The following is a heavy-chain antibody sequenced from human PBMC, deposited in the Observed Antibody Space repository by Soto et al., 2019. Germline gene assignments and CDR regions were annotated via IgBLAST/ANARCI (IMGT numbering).Heavy chain of an antibody. V-gene: IGHV4-4*07. CDR3: ARGPYSSGWYVVDY. CDR2: LYSSGNT. CDR1: GASISAYA. J-gene: IGHJ4*02. D-gene: IGHD6-19*01. Sequence: SETLSLTCTVSGASISAYAWSWIRQPAGKGLEWIGRLYSSGNTNYNPSFKSRLTMSADTSENQFPLKLSSVTAADTAVYYCARGPYSSGWYVVDYWGQGTLVTVSS.